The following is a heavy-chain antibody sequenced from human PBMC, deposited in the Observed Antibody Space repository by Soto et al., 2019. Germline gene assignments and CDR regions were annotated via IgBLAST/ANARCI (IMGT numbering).Heavy chain of an antibody. J-gene: IGHJ4*02. CDR2: ISGRGDNT. CDR1: GLIFSNYV. V-gene: IGHV3-23*01. D-gene: IGHD2-15*01. CDR3: AKSTLRVAAMDY. Sequence: HWGSLRLSCAACGLIFSNYVISWVRQTQGKGLEWFSGISGRGDNTYYADSVKGRFTVSRDNSKNTLYLQMDSLRAEDMAVYYCAKSTLRVAAMDYWGQGTLVTVPS.